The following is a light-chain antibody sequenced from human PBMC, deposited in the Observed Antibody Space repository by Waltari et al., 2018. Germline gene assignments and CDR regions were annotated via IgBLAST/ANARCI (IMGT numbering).Light chain of an antibody. V-gene: IGKV4-1*01. CDR2: GAS. J-gene: IGKJ2*01. Sequence: DIVMTQSPDSLAVSLGERVTINCKSSQSVLYSSNNKNYLAWYQQKPGQPPKLLIYGASTRESGVPDRFSGSGSGTDFTLTISSLQAEDVAVYYCQQYYSIPYTFGQGTKLEIK. CDR3: QQYYSIPYT. CDR1: QSVLYSSNNKNY.